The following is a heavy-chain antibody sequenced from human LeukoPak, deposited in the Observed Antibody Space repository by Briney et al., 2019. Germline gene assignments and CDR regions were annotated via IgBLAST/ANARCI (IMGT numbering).Heavy chain of an antibody. V-gene: IGHV3-30*02. CDR3: AKDLFPIAVAGDHFDL. Sequence: GGSLRLSCAASGFTFSSYGMHWVRQAPAKGLEWVAFIRYDGSSKNYADSVKGRFTISRDNSKNTLYLQMNSLRAEDTAFYYCAKDLFPIAVAGDHFDLWGQGTLVTVSS. CDR2: IRYDGSSK. J-gene: IGHJ4*02. D-gene: IGHD6-19*01. CDR1: GFTFSSYG.